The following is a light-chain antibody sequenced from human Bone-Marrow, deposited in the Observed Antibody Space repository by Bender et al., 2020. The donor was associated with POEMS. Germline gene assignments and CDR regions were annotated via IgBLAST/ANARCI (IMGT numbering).Light chain of an antibody. Sequence: QSALTQPPSASGSPGQSVTISCTGTRGYVSWYQQHPGEVPKLIMYEVSKRPSGVPDRFSGSKSGNTASLTVSGLQPDDEADYYCSTYEGSRRFAFGGGTKLTVL. CDR1: RGY. CDR3: STYEGSRRFA. J-gene: IGLJ2*01. V-gene: IGLV2-8*01. CDR2: EVS.